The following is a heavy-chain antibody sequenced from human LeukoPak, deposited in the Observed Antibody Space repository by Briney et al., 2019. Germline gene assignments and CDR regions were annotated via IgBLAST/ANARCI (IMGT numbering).Heavy chain of an antibody. CDR2: ISGSGGTT. D-gene: IGHD6-13*01. Sequence: GGSLRLSCAASGFIFSTCAMSWVRQAPGKGLEWVSAISGSGGTTYYADSVKGRFTISRDNSKNALYLQMNSLRAEDTAVYYCAKDRFSSSWFDGSDIWGQGTVVTVSS. J-gene: IGHJ3*02. V-gene: IGHV3-23*01. CDR3: AKDRFSSSWFDGSDI. CDR1: GFIFSTCA.